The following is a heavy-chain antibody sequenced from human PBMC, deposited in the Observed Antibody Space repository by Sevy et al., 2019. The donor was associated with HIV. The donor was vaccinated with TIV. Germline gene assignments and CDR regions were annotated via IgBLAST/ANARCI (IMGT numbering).Heavy chain of an antibody. Sequence: SETLSLTCAVSGYSISSGYYWGWIRQPPGKGLEWIGSIYHSGSTYYNPSPKSRVTISVDTSKNQFSLKLSSVTAADTAVYYCARDAGVVEMDVWGKGTTVTVSS. D-gene: IGHD3-3*01. CDR2: IYHSGST. CDR1: GYSISSGYY. CDR3: ARDAGVVEMDV. J-gene: IGHJ6*04. V-gene: IGHV4-38-2*02.